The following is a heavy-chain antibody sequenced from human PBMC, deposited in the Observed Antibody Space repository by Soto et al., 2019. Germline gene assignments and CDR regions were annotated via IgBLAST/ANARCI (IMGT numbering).Heavy chain of an antibody. CDR1: GFTFSNYG. CDR2: ISHDGGNK. J-gene: IGHJ4*02. Sequence: QVQLVESGGGVVQPGKSLRLSCAASGFTFSNYGMHWVRQAPGKGLEWVAVISHDGGNKYYVDSVKGRFTISRDNSKNTLNLQMNSLRTDYTAVYYCAKRHALHDFDYWGQGTLVIVSS. D-gene: IGHD2-2*01. CDR3: AKRHALHDFDY. V-gene: IGHV3-30*18.